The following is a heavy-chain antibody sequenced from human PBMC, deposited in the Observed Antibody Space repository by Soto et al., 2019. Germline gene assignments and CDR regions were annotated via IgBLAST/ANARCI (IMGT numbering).Heavy chain of an antibody. CDR3: ARDYPRSDYYGRDV. CDR2: IYYSGST. Sequence: PSETLSLTCTVSGGSISSYYWSWMREPPGKGLERIGYIYYSGSTNYNPSLKSRVTLSVDTSKNQFSLKLSSVTAADTAVYYCARDYPRSDYYGRDVWGQGTTVTVSS. CDR1: GGSISSYY. V-gene: IGHV4-59*01. J-gene: IGHJ6*02.